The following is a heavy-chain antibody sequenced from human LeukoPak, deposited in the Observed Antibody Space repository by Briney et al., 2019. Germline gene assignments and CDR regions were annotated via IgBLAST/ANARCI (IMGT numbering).Heavy chain of an antibody. CDR3: ARMAHDYGDPFDP. V-gene: IGHV3-11*01. CDR2: ISSSGSTI. D-gene: IGHD4-17*01. J-gene: IGHJ5*02. Sequence: SYISSSGSTIYYADSVKGRFTISRDNAKNSLYLQMNSLRAEDTAVYYCARMAHDYGDPFDPWGQGTLVTVSS.